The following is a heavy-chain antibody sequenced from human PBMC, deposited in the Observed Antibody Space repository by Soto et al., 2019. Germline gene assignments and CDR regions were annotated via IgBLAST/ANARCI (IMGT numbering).Heavy chain of an antibody. CDR2: ISYDGSNK. CDR3: AKYESYYYYGMDG. Sequence: QVQLVESGGGVVQPGRSLRLSCAASGFTFSTYGIHWVRQAPGPGLERVAVISYDGSNKFYADSVNGRFAISRDTSKNTLYLQMNSRRAEDTAVCYCAKYESYYYYGMDGWGQGTTVTVSS. D-gene: IGHD2-8*01. J-gene: IGHJ6*02. CDR1: GFTFSTYG. V-gene: IGHV3-30*18.